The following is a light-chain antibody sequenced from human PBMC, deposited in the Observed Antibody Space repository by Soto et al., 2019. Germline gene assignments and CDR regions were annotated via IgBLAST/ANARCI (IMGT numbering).Light chain of an antibody. J-gene: IGKJ4*01. Sequence: DIQMTQSPSSLSASVGDRVTITCRAGQYIGRYLNWYQQKPGKAPKLLIYAASSLHSGVPSRFSGSGSGTDFTLTIRSLQPEDFATYSCQQTYRTPLTFGGGTKVDIK. CDR3: QQTYRTPLT. CDR2: AAS. V-gene: IGKV1-39*01. CDR1: QYIGRY.